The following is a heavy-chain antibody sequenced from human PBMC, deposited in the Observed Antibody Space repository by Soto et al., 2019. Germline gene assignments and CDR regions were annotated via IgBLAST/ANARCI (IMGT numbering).Heavy chain of an antibody. Sequence: QVQLVQSGAEVKKPGASVKVSCKASGYTFTSYAMHWVRQAPGQRLEWMGWINAGNGNTKYSQKFQGRVTITRDTSAGTAYLELSSLRSEDTAVYYCARDPLYCSGGSCYEDYYYYYMDVWGKGTTVTVSS. CDR1: GYTFTSYA. CDR3: ARDPLYCSGGSCYEDYYYYYMDV. D-gene: IGHD2-15*01. CDR2: INAGNGNT. V-gene: IGHV1-3*01. J-gene: IGHJ6*03.